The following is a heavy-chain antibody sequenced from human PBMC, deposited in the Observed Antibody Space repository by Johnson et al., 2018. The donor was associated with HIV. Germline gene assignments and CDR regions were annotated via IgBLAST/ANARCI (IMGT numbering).Heavy chain of an antibody. Sequence: MMLVESGGGLVQSGESLRLSCAASGITVNTNYMSWVRRAPGKGLEWVSVIFSVGNTYYADSVKGRFTISRDNSRNTLYRQMNSLRKDDTALYYCAKLVGATHPLDIWGQGTMVTVSS. CDR3: AKLVGATHPLDI. CDR1: GITVNTNY. D-gene: IGHD1-26*01. CDR2: IFSVGNT. J-gene: IGHJ3*02. V-gene: IGHV3-66*02.